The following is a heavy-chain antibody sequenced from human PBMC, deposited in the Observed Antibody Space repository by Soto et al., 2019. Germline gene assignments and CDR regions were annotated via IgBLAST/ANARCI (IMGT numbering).Heavy chain of an antibody. V-gene: IGHV1-69*02. Sequence: QVQLVQSGAEVRKPGSSVKVSCTASGDTFNFYTISWVRQAPGQGLEWMGRVIPMLRMSNYAQKFQGRVTISPDNSTTTAYMALSSLRSDAPAVYYCATNFGSGSTHFDYWGQGTLVTVSS. D-gene: IGHD3-10*01. CDR1: GDTFNFYT. CDR2: VIPMLRMS. CDR3: ATNFGSGSTHFDY. J-gene: IGHJ4*02.